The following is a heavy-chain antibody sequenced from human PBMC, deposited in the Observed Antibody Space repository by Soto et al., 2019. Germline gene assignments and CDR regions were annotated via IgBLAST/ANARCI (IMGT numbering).Heavy chain of an antibody. CDR1: GGTFSSYA. Sequence: QVQLVQSGAEVKKPGSSVKVSCKASGGTFSSYAISWVRQAPGQGLEWMGGTIPIFGTANYAQKFQGRVKITADDYTSPAYMGLSSLRSEDTAVYYCARDIDIVVVPAAIRVYYYGMDVWGQGTTVTVSS. CDR3: ARDIDIVVVPAAIRVYYYGMDV. D-gene: IGHD2-2*01. V-gene: IGHV1-69*01. CDR2: TIPIFGTA. J-gene: IGHJ6*02.